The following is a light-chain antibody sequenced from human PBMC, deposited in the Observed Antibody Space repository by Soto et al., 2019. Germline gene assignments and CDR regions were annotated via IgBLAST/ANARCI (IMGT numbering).Light chain of an antibody. V-gene: IGKV3-20*01. CDR1: QSVSGSY. CDR2: GAS. Sequence: EIVLTQSPGTLSLSPGERATLSCRASQSVSGSYLAWYQQKPGQAPSLLIYGASGRATGIPDRFSGSGSGTDFTLTISRLEPEDFAVYYCQQYGSSPWTFGQGTKVDI. J-gene: IGKJ1*01. CDR3: QQYGSSPWT.